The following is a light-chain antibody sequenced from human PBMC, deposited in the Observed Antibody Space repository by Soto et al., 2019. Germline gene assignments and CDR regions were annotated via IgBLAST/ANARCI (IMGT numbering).Light chain of an antibody. CDR2: GAS. CDR3: QQYNNWART. Sequence: EIVMTQSPATLSVSPGERATLSCRASQSVSSNLAWYQQKPGQAPRLLIYGASTRATGIPARFSGSGSGAEFTLTISILQSEDFPVYYCQQYNNWARTFGQGTKVEIK. V-gene: IGKV3-15*01. CDR1: QSVSSN. J-gene: IGKJ1*01.